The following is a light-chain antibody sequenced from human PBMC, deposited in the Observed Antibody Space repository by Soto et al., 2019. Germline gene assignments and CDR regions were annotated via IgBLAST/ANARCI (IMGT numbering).Light chain of an antibody. CDR2: GAS. CDR1: QRVSSSY. V-gene: IGKV3-20*01. CDR3: QQYTT. Sequence: EIVLTQSPGTLSLSQGERVTLSCRASQRVSSSYLAWYQQKPGQAPRLLIYGASSRATGIPDRFSGSGSGTDFTLTISRLEPEDVAVYYCQQYTTFGQGTKVEIK. J-gene: IGKJ1*01.